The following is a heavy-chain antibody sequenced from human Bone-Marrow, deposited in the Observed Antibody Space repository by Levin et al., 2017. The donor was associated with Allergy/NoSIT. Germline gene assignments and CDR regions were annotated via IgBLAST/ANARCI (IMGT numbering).Heavy chain of an antibody. CDR1: GGSISSSSYY. J-gene: IGHJ6*02. V-gene: IGHV4-39*07. Sequence: SETLSLTCTVSGGSISSSSYYWGWIRQPPGKGLEWIGSIYYSGSTYYNPSLKSRVTISVDTSKNQFSLKLSSVTAADTAVYYCARESAAGLYYYGMDVWGQGTTVTVSS. CDR3: ARESAAGLYYYGMDV. CDR2: IYYSGST. D-gene: IGHD6-13*01.